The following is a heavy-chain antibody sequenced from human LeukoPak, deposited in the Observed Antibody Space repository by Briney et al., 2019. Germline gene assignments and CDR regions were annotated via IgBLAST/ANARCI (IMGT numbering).Heavy chain of an antibody. Sequence: SETLSLTCAVYGGSFSGYYWSWIRQPPGEGLEWIGEINHSGSTNYNPSLKSRVTISVDTSKNQFSLKLSSVTAADTAVYYCARVYCSSTSCYSPRKRPNWFDPWGQGTLVTVSS. CDR3: ARVYCSSTSCYSPRKRPNWFDP. CDR1: GGSFSGYY. J-gene: IGHJ5*02. CDR2: INHSGST. D-gene: IGHD2-2*01. V-gene: IGHV4-34*01.